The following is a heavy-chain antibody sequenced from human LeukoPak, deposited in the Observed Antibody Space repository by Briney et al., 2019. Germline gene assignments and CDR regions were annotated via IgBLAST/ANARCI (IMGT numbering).Heavy chain of an antibody. V-gene: IGHV1-46*01. CDR1: GYTFTSYY. CDR3: ARDLQPYYYDRNPLGY. D-gene: IGHD3-22*01. J-gene: IGHJ4*02. Sequence: ASVTVSCKASGYTFTSYYMHWVRQAPGQGLEWMGIINPSGGSTSYAQKFQGRVTMTRDTSTSTVYMELSSPRSEDTAVYYCARDLQPYYYDRNPLGYWGQGTLVTVSS. CDR2: INPSGGST.